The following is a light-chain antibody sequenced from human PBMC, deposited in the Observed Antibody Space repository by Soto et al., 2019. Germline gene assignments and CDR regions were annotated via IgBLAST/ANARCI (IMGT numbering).Light chain of an antibody. V-gene: IGKV3-11*01. CDR1: QSVSSY. CDR2: DAS. Sequence: EIVLTQSPATLSLSPGERATLSCRASQSVSSYLAWYQQKPGQAPRLLIYDASNRATGIPARFSGSGSGTEFTLTISSLQSEDFVVFYCQQYNKWPKTFGQGTKLEIK. CDR3: QQYNKWPKT. J-gene: IGKJ2*01.